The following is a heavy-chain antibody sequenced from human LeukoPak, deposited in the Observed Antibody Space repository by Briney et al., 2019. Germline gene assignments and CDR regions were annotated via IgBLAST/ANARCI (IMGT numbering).Heavy chain of an antibody. Sequence: SETLSLTCTVSGASISNYYWSWIRQPPGKGLEWIGYIYYSGSTNYNPSLKSRVTMSVDTSKNQFSLKLSAVTAADTAVYYCASLPQYFYDGSPFNAGAQEPLVTAPS. J-gene: IGHJ4*02. V-gene: IGHV4-59*08. CDR3: ASLPQYFYDGSPFNA. CDR1: GASISNYY. D-gene: IGHD3-10*01. CDR2: IYYSGST.